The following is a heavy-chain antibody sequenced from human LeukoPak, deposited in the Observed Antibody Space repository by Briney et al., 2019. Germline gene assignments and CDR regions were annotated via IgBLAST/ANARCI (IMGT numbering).Heavy chain of an antibody. Sequence: SETLSLTCTVSGYSISSGYFWGWIRQPPGKGLEWIGSIYHSGTTYYNPSLKSRVTISVDTSKNQFSLKLTSVTAAGTAVYYCAVRYYYGRQNWFDPWGQGTLVTVSS. D-gene: IGHD3-10*01. CDR1: GYSISSGYF. J-gene: IGHJ5*02. CDR2: IYHSGTT. V-gene: IGHV4-38-2*02. CDR3: AVRYYYGRQNWFDP.